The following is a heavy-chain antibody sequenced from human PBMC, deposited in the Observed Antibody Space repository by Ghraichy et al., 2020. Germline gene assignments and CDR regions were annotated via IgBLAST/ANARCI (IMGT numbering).Heavy chain of an antibody. CDR3: ARPSAGWFRGFDS. J-gene: IGHJ4*02. Sequence: GGSLRLSCLASGFTVSNDYISWVRQPPGKGLEWVSVVYSGGSTYYAESVKGRFIISRDNSRNTVYLQMNSLRVDDTAIYYCARPSAGWFRGFDSWGQGTLVTVSS. V-gene: IGHV3-66*04. CDR1: GFTVSNDY. D-gene: IGHD3-10*01. CDR2: VYSGGST.